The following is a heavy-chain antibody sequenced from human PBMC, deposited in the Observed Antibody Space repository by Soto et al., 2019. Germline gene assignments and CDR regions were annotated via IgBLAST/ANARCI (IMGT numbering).Heavy chain of an antibody. J-gene: IGHJ4*02. V-gene: IGHV3-53*01. CDR3: ARSGDSYYYGSGSYPGPLFDY. CDR2: IYSGGST. CDR1: GFTVSSNY. D-gene: IGHD3-10*01. Sequence: LRLSCAASGFTVSSNYMSWVRQAPGKGLEWVSVIYSGGSTYYADSVKGRFTISRDNSKNTLYLQMNSLRAEDTAVYYCARSGDSYYYGSGSYPGPLFDYWGQGTLVTVSS.